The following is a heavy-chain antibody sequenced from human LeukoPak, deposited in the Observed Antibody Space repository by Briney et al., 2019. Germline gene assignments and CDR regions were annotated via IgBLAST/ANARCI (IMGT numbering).Heavy chain of an antibody. J-gene: IGHJ4*02. V-gene: IGHV3-49*03. CDR3: TRDRGAYNLYDY. CDR1: GFTFGDYA. CDR2: IRSKAYGETA. D-gene: IGHD1-1*01. Sequence: GGSLRPSCTASGFTFGDYAMSWLRQAPGKGLEWVGFIRSKAYGETADYAASVKGRFTISRDDSKAIAYLQMNSLKTEDTAVYHCTRDRGAYNLYDYWGQGTLVTVSS.